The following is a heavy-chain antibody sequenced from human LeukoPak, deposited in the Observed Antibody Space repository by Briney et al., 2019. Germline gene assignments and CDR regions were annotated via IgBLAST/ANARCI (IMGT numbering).Heavy chain of an antibody. Sequence: GGSLRLSCAASGFTFSSYAMHWVRQAPGKGLEWVAVISYDGSNKYYADSVKGRFTISRDNSKNTLYLQMSSLRAEDTAVYYCARDGSTYGYNWFDPWGQGTLVTVSS. CDR3: ARDGSTYGYNWFDP. CDR2: ISYDGSNK. J-gene: IGHJ5*02. CDR1: GFTFSSYA. D-gene: IGHD5-18*01. V-gene: IGHV3-30-3*01.